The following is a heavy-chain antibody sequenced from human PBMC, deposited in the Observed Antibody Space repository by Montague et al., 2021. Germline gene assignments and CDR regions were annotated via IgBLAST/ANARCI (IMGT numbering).Heavy chain of an antibody. CDR2: IYYSRRT. D-gene: IGHD1-14*01. CDR1: GASISDYY. Sequence: SETLSLTCSVSGASISDYYWSWIRQPQGKGLEWIGYIYYSRRTNYNPSLKSRVTISVDTSKNQFSLKLSSVTAADTAFYYCAVTNPYYYYVMDVWGQGTTVTVSS. J-gene: IGHJ6*02. V-gene: IGHV4-59*01. CDR3: AVTNPYYYYVMDV.